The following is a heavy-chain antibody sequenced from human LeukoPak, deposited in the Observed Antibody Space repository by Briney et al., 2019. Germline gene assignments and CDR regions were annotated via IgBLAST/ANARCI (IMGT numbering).Heavy chain of an antibody. CDR1: GGTFSSYA. V-gene: IGHV1-69*04. D-gene: IGHD5-12*01. CDR2: IIPILGIA. CDR3: ARGGYSGYDSNYYGMDV. Sequence: SVKVSCKASGGTFSSYAISWVRQAPGQGLEWMGRIIPILGIANYAQKFQGRVTITADKSTSTAYMELSSLRSEDTAVYYCARGGYSGYDSNYYGMDVWGQGTTVTVSS. J-gene: IGHJ6*02.